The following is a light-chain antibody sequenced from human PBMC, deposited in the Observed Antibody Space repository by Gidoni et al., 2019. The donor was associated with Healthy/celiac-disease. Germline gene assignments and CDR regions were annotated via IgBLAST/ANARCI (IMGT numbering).Light chain of an antibody. CDR3: MQALQTPLFT. CDR1: QSLLHSNGYNY. J-gene: IGKJ3*01. CDR2: LGS. Sequence: DIVMTQSPLSLPVTPGEPASISCRASQSLLHSNGYNYLDWYLQKTGQSPQHLIYLGSNPASGVADRWIGSGGATDFTMKISRVEDEDVVVYYYMQALQTPLFTFXPXTKVDIK. V-gene: IGKV2-28*01.